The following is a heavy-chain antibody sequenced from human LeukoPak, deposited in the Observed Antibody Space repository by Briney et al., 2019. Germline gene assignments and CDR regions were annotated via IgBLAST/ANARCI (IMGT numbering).Heavy chain of an antibody. CDR2: IYYSGST. J-gene: IGHJ4*02. CDR1: GGSISSGGYS. D-gene: IGHD3-22*01. V-gene: IGHV4-30-4*07. Sequence: SETLSLTCAVSGGSISSGGYSWSWIRQPPGKGLEWIGYIYYSGSTYYNPSLKSRVTISVDTSKNQFSLKLSSVTAADTAVYYCARHQGIDDYYDSSEGSYFDYWGQGTLVTVSS. CDR3: ARHQGIDDYYDSSEGSYFDY.